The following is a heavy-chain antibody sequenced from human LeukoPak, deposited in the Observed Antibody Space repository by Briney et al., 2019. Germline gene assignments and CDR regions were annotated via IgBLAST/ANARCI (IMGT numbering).Heavy chain of an antibody. CDR1: GGSISSGDYY. D-gene: IGHD6-13*01. V-gene: IGHV4-30-4*01. CDR2: IYYSGST. Sequence: PSETLSLTCTVSGGSISSGDYYWSWIRQPPGKGLEWIGYIYYSGSTYYNPSLKSRVTISVDTSKNQFSLKLSSVTAADTAVYYCARGGGIAVVGIINWFDPWGQGTLVTVSS. CDR3: ARGGGIAVVGIINWFDP. J-gene: IGHJ5*02.